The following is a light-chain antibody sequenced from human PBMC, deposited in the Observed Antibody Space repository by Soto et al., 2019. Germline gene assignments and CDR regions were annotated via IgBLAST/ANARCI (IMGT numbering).Light chain of an antibody. CDR2: RNN. CDR1: SSNIGAGYD. V-gene: IGLV1-40*01. J-gene: IGLJ1*01. CDR3: QSYDSSLSGPYV. Sequence: QAVVAQPLSVSGAPGQRVIISCTGRSSNIGAGYDVHWYQQLPGTTPKLLIYRNNNRPSGVPERFAGSRSGTSASLAITGLQAEDEADYYCQSYDSSLSGPYVFGAGTKVTVL.